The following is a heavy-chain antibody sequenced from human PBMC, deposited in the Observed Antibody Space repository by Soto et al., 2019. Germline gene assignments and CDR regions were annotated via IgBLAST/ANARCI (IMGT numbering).Heavy chain of an antibody. CDR2: ISGSGGST. D-gene: IGHD3-3*01. V-gene: IGHV3-23*01. CDR1: GFTFSSYA. Sequence: EVQLLESGGGLVQPGGSLRLSCAASGFTFSSYAMSWVRQAPGKGLEWVSPISGSGGSTYYADSAKGRFTISRDNSKNSLYLQMNSLRAEETAVYYWAKDPDFWGGYYTGTGWFDPWGQGTLVTVSS. J-gene: IGHJ5*02. CDR3: AKDPDFWGGYYTGTGWFDP.